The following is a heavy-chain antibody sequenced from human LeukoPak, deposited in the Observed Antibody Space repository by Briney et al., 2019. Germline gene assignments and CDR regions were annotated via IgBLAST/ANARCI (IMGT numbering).Heavy chain of an antibody. D-gene: IGHD2-15*01. J-gene: IGHJ6*02. CDR3: ARVGCTGGSCLAYNYYAMDV. V-gene: IGHV3-33*01. Sequence: PGGSLRLSCAASRFTFNTYGMNWVRQAPGKGLEWVAIIWYDGSDKYYADSVKGRFTISRDNSKNTLYLQMNSLRAEDTTVYYCARVGCTGGSCLAYNYYAMDVWGQGTTVTVSS. CDR1: RFTFNTYG. CDR2: IWYDGSDK.